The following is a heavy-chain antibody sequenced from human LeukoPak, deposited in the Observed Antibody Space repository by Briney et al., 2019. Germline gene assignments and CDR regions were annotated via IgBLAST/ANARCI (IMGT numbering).Heavy chain of an antibody. V-gene: IGHV1-18*04. D-gene: IGHD2-15*01. CDR1: GYTFTSYG. CDR3: ARVSGGDIVVVVAATLENWFDP. CDR2: ISAYNGNT. Sequence: ASVKVSCKASGYTFTSYGISWVRQAPGQGLEWMGWISAYNGNTNYAQKLQGRVTMTTDTSTSTAYMELRGLRSDDTAVYYCARVSGGDIVVVVAATLENWFDPWGQGTLVTVSS. J-gene: IGHJ5*02.